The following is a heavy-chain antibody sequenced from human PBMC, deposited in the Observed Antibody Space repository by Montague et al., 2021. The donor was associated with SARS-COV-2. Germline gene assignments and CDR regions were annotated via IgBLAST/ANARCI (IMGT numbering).Heavy chain of an antibody. CDR3: ARGFRSVVPAVLGVAFYYYFDMDV. V-gene: IGHV4-39*07. D-gene: IGHD2-2*01. J-gene: IGHJ6*02. CDR1: GGSITRNYY. CDR2: IYYSGTT. Sequence: SETLSLTCTVSGGSITRNYYWGWIRQPPGKGLEWVGNIYYSGTTFINPSLESRVTISVDTSKNQFSLKLSSVTAADTAVYFCARGFRSVVPAVLGVAFYYYFDMDVWGQGTTVTVSS.